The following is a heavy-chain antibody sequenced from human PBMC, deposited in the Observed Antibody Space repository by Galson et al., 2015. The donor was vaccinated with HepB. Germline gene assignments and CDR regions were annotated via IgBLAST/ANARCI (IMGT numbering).Heavy chain of an antibody. CDR2: INHSGST. V-gene: IGHV4-34*01. D-gene: IGHD2-15*01. Sequence: ETLSLTCAVYGGSLSGYYWSWIRQPPGKGLEWIGEINHSGSTNYNPSLKSRVTISVDTSKNQFSLKLSSVTAADTAVYYCARSDPLGYCSGGSCYSSRYFDLWGRGTLVTVSS. CDR1: GGSLSGYY. CDR3: ARSDPLGYCSGGSCYSSRYFDL. J-gene: IGHJ2*01.